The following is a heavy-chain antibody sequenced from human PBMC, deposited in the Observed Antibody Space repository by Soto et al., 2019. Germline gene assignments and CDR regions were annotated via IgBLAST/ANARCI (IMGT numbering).Heavy chain of an antibody. CDR2: ISYDEINK. J-gene: IGHJ1*01. D-gene: IGHD2-21*02. Sequence: QAGGSLRLSCAASGFTFSTYGMHWVRQAPGKGLEWVAVISYDEINKYYADSVKGRFTISRDNSKNTLYLQMNSLGPEDTALYYCAKGVVVTTTYFHYWGQGTLVTVSS. V-gene: IGHV3-30*18. CDR1: GFTFSTYG. CDR3: AKGVVVTTTYFHY.